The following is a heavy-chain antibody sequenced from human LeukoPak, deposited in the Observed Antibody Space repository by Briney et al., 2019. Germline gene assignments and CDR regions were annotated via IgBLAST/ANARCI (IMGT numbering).Heavy chain of an antibody. Sequence: GGSLRLSCAASGFTSSSYAMNWVRQAPGKGLEWVSSITSTTSYIYYADSVKGRFTTSRDNAKNSVYLQMNSLRAEDTAVYYCVSSDDYGDYLVDYWGQGTLVTVSS. V-gene: IGHV3-21*01. CDR3: VSSDDYGDYLVDY. J-gene: IGHJ4*02. CDR1: GFTSSSYA. CDR2: ITSTTSYI. D-gene: IGHD4-17*01.